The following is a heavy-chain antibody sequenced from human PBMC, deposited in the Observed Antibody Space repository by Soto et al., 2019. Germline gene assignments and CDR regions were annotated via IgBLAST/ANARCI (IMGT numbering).Heavy chain of an antibody. CDR1: EGNCTSCL. D-gene: IGHD3-10*01. CDR2: IYPGDSDT. CDR3: ARPDGRLQPKYYYGSGSTGAFDI. Sequence: WRVSEGNCTSCLTGCVRKKPGKGLEWMGIIYPGDSDTRYSPSFQGQVTISADKSISTAYLQWSSLKASDTAMYYCARPDGRLQPKYYYGSGSTGAFDIWGQGTMVTVSS. J-gene: IGHJ3*02. V-gene: IGHV5-51*01.